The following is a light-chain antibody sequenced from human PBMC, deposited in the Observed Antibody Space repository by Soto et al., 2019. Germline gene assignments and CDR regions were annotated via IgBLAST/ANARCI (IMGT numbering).Light chain of an antibody. CDR3: QQYDNWPT. J-gene: IGKJ1*01. Sequence: EIVLTQSPGTLSLSPGERATLSCRASQSVSSSYLAWYQQKPGQAPRLLIYGASSRATGIPDRFSGSGSGTDFTTNISRLAPEDFAVYYCQQYDNWPTFGQGTRWIS. V-gene: IGKV3-20*01. CDR2: GAS. CDR1: QSVSSSY.